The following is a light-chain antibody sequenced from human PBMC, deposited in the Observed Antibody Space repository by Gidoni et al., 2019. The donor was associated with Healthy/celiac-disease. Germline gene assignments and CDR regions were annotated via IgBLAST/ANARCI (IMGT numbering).Light chain of an antibody. Sequence: SSELTQDPAVSVALGQTVRITCQGNNLRSYYASWYQQKPGQAPVLVIYGKNNRPSGIPDRFSGSSSGNTASLTITGAQEEDEADYYCNSRDSSGNLVVFGGGTKLTVL. CDR1: NLRSYY. CDR3: NSRDSSGNLVV. V-gene: IGLV3-19*01. CDR2: GKN. J-gene: IGLJ2*01.